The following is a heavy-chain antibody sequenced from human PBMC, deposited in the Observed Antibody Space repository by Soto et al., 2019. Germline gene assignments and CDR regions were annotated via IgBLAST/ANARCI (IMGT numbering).Heavy chain of an antibody. D-gene: IGHD2-2*01. CDR2: ISHDGGNH. CDR3: ARDRSMVVVVPGY. Sequence: HPGGSLRLACAASGFTFSIYWMHWVRQAPGKGLEWVALISHDGGNHYYADSVKGRFTISRDNSKNMVYLQINSLRVDDTAVYYCARDRSMVVVVPGYWGQGTLVTVSS. J-gene: IGHJ4*02. CDR1: GFTFSIYW. V-gene: IGHV3-30-3*01.